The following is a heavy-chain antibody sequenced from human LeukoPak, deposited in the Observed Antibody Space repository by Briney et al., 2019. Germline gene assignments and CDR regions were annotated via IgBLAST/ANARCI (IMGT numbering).Heavy chain of an antibody. V-gene: IGHV4-34*01. J-gene: IGHJ4*02. Sequence: SETLSLTCAVYGGSFSGYYWSWIRQPPGKGLEWTGEINHSGSTNYNPSLKSRVTISVDTSKNQFSLKLSSVTAADTAVYYCARGVVTTVRGEQRFDYWGQGTLVTVSS. CDR1: GGSFSGYY. D-gene: IGHD3-10*01. CDR3: ARGVVTTVRGEQRFDY. CDR2: INHSGST.